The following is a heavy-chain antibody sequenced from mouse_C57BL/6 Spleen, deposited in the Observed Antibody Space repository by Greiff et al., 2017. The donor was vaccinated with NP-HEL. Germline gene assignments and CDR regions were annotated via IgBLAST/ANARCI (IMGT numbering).Heavy chain of an antibody. J-gene: IGHJ2*01. V-gene: IGHV1-54*01. CDR2: INPGSGGT. CDR3: ARGVYYGRDFDY. CDR1: GYAFTNYL. Sequence: QVHVKQSRAELVRPGTSVKVSCKASGYAFTNYLIECVKQRPGQGLEWIGVINPGSGGTNYNEKFKGKATLTADKSSSTAYMQLSSLTSEDSAVYFCARGVYYGRDFDYWGQGTTLTVSS. D-gene: IGHD1-1*01.